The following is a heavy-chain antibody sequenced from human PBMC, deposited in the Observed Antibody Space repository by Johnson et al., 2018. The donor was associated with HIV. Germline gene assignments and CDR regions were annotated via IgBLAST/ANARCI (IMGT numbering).Heavy chain of an antibody. CDR3: AKDRHDYGDLDAFDI. D-gene: IGHD4-17*01. V-gene: IGHV3-33*06. Sequence: QVQLVESGGGVVQPGRSLRLSCAASGFTFSSYGMHWVRQAPGKGLEWVAVIWYDGNNKYYADSVKGRFTISRDNSKNTLYLQMNSLRAEDTALYYCAKDRHDYGDLDAFDIWGQGTMVTVSS. CDR2: IWYDGNNK. CDR1: GFTFSSYG. J-gene: IGHJ3*02.